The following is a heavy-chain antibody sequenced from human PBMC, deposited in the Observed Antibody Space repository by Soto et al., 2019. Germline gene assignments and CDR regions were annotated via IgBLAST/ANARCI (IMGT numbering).Heavy chain of an antibody. V-gene: IGHV3-48*02. J-gene: IGHJ6*02. Sequence: GGSLRLSCAASGFTFSSYSMNWVRQAPGKGLEWVSYISSSSSTIYYADSVKGRFTISRDNAKNSLYLQMNSLRDEDTAVYYCARASEIAVAGTHRPHYGMDVWGQGTTVTVSS. CDR3: ARASEIAVAGTHRPHYGMDV. CDR1: GFTFSSYS. D-gene: IGHD6-19*01. CDR2: ISSSSSTI.